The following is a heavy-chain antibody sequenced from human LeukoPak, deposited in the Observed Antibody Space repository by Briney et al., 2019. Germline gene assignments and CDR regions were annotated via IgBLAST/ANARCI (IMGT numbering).Heavy chain of an antibody. V-gene: IGHV4-59*12. CDR1: GGSISSYY. D-gene: IGHD1-26*01. J-gene: IGHJ4*02. Sequence: ASETLSLTCTVSGGSISSYYWSWIRQPPGKGLEWIGYIYYSGSTNYNPSLKSRDTISVDTSKNQFSLKLSSVTAADTAVCYCARDSSIVGATTVGDYWGQGTLVTVSS. CDR3: ARDSSIVGATTVGDY. CDR2: IYYSGST.